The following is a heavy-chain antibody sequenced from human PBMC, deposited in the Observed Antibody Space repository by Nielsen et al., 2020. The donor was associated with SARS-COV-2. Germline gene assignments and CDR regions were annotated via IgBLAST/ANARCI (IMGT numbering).Heavy chain of an antibody. CDR1: GGSISSYY. D-gene: IGHD4-11*01. J-gene: IGHJ6*03. V-gene: IGHV4-59*12. CDR3: ARGRLVDYRPSFVYYYYYYMDV. CDR2: IYYSGST. Sequence: SETLSLTCTVSGGSISSYYWSWIRQPPGKGLEWIGYIYYSGSTNYNPSLKSRATISVDTSKNQFSLKLSSVTAADTAVYYCARGRLVDYRPSFVYYYYYYMDVWGKGTTVTVSS.